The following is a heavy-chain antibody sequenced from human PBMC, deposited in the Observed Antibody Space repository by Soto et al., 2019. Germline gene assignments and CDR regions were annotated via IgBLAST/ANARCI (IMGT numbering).Heavy chain of an antibody. Sequence: PSETLSLTCTVSGGSISSGGYYWSWIRQHPGKGLEWIGYIYYSGSTNYNPSLKSRVTISVDTSKNQFSLKLSSVTAADTAVYYCARDNVIGYSSSWNNWFDPWGQGTLVTVSS. V-gene: IGHV4-61*08. CDR2: IYYSGST. J-gene: IGHJ5*02. D-gene: IGHD6-13*01. CDR3: ARDNVIGYSSSWNNWFDP. CDR1: GGSISSGGYY.